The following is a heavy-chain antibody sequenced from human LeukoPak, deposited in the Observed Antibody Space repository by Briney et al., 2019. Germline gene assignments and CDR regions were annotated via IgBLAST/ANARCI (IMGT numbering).Heavy chain of an antibody. CDR2: IYHSGST. J-gene: IGHJ4*02. V-gene: IGHV4-4*02. CDR3: ARVGGIAAAGFDY. Sequence: PSGTLSLTCAVSGGSFSSSNWWCWVRQPPGEGLEWFGEIYHSGSTNYNPSLKNRVTISVDKSKNQFSLKLSSVTAADTAVYYCARVGGIAAAGFDYWGQGTLDTVSS. CDR1: GGSFSSSNW. D-gene: IGHD6-13*01.